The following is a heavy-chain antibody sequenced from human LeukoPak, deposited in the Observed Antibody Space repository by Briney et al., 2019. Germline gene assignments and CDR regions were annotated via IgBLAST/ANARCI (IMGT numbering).Heavy chain of an antibody. J-gene: IGHJ4*02. V-gene: IGHV3-30-3*01. CDR1: KFTFSSYA. CDR3: TRDVAAPGGVYFDY. D-gene: IGHD3-16*01. CDR2: ISCDGSNK. Sequence: AGGSLRLSCAASKFTFSSYAMHWVRQAPGKGLEWVAVISCDGSNKYYADSVKGRFTISRDNSKNTLYLQMNSLRAEDTAVYYCTRDVAAPGGVYFDYWGQGTLVTVSS.